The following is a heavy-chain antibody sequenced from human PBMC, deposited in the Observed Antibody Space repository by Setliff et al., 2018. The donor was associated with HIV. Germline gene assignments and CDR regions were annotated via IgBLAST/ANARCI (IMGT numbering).Heavy chain of an antibody. V-gene: IGHV3-7*03. Sequence: GESLKISCAASGFTFSSYWMNWVRQAPGKGLEWVANIKEDGSEKYYVDSVKGRFTISRDNAKNSLYLQMNSLRAEDTAVYSCARDNHYYYYMDVWGKGTTVTVSS. CDR3: ARDNHYYYYMDV. J-gene: IGHJ6*03. CDR1: GFTFSSYW. CDR2: IKEDGSEK.